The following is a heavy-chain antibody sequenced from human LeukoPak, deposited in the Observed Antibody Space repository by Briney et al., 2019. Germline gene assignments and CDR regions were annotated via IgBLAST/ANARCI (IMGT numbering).Heavy chain of an antibody. D-gene: IGHD4-23*01. V-gene: IGHV4-38-2*01. CDR2: IYHSGST. CDR3: ARLETLFYGGNVDY. CDR1: GYSISSGYY. Sequence: SETLSLTCAVSGYSISSGYYWGWIRQPPGKGLEWIGSIYHSGSTYYNPSLKSRVTISVDTSKNQFSLKLSSVTAADTAVYYCARLETLFYGGNVDYWGQGTLVTVSS. J-gene: IGHJ4*02.